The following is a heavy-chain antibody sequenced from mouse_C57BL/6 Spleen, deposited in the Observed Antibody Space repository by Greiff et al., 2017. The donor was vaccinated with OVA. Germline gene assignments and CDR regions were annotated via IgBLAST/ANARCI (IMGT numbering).Heavy chain of an antibody. D-gene: IGHD2-3*01. CDR2: ISSGSSTI. J-gene: IGHJ4*01. Sequence: EVHLVESGGGLVKPGGSLKLSCAASGFTFSDYGMHWVRQAPEKGLEWVAYISSGSSTIYYADTVKGRFTISRDNAKNTLFRQMTSLRSEDTAMYYCARDDGYYEAMDYWGQGTSVTVSS. CDR3: ARDDGYYEAMDY. V-gene: IGHV5-17*01. CDR1: GFTFSDYG.